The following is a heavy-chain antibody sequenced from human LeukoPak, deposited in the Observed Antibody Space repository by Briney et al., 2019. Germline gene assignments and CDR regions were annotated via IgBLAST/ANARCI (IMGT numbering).Heavy chain of an antibody. D-gene: IGHD7-27*01. Sequence: SETLSLTCTVSGGSISNYYWSWIRQAPGKGLEWIGYIHYSGSTNYNPSLKSRVTVSVDTSKNQFSLKLSSVTAADTAVYYCARRGNWGSFDYWGQGTLVTVSS. V-gene: IGHV4-59*01. CDR3: ARRGNWGSFDY. J-gene: IGHJ4*02. CDR1: GGSISNYY. CDR2: IHYSGST.